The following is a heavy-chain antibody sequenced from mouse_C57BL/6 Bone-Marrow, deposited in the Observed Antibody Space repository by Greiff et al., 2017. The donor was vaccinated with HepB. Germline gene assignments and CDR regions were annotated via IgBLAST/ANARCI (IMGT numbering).Heavy chain of an antibody. Sequence: QVQLQQPGAELVKPGASVKLSCKASGYTFTSYWMHWVKQSPGQGLEWIGMIHPNSGSTNYNEKFKSKATLTVDKSSSTAHMQLSSLTSEDSAVYYCARGGYYYGSSSYWYFDVWGTGTTVTVSS. CDR3: ARGGYYYGSSSYWYFDV. V-gene: IGHV1-64*01. CDR1: GYTFTSYW. CDR2: IHPNSGST. J-gene: IGHJ1*03. D-gene: IGHD1-1*01.